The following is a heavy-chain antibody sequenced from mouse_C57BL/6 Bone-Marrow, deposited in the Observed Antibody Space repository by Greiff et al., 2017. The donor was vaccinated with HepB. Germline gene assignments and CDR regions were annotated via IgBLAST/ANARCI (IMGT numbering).Heavy chain of an antibody. Sequence: EVQLQESGAELVRPGASVKLSCTASGFNIKDDYMHWVKQRPEQGLEWIGWIDPENGDTEYASKFQGKATITADTSSNTAYLQLSSLTSEDTAVYYCTLLPRYFDVWGTGTTVTVSS. CDR1: GFNIKDDY. CDR2: IDPENGDT. V-gene: IGHV14-4*01. D-gene: IGHD2-12*01. CDR3: TLLPRYFDV. J-gene: IGHJ1*03.